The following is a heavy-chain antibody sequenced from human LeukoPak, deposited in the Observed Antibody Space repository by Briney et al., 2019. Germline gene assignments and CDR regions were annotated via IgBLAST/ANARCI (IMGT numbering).Heavy chain of an antibody. V-gene: IGHV6-1*01. Sequence: SQTLSLTCAISGDSVSSNSAAWNWIRQSPSRGLEWLGRTYHRFKWYNDYAVSVKSRITINADTSKNLFSLQLNSMTPEDTAVYYCASREFDFWGRGTLVTVSS. D-gene: IGHD3-10*01. CDR1: GDSVSSNSAA. J-gene: IGHJ2*01. CDR3: ASREFDF. CDR2: TYHRFKWYN.